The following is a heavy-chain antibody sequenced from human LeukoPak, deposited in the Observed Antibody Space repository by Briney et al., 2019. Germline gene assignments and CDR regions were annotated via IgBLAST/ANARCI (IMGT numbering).Heavy chain of an antibody. CDR1: GGSFSGYY. V-gene: IGHV4-34*01. CDR2: ISHSGST. D-gene: IGHD3-10*01. Sequence: SETLSLTCAVYGGSFSGYYWSWIRQPPGKGLEWIGEISHSGSTNYNPSLKSRVTISVDTSKNQFSLKLSSVTAADTAVYYCARPSSMVRGQTGYFDYWGQGTLVTVSS. CDR3: ARPSSMVRGQTGYFDY. J-gene: IGHJ4*02.